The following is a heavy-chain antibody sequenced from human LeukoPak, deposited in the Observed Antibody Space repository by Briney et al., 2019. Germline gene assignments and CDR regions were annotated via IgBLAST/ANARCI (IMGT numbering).Heavy chain of an antibody. CDR2: IYPGDSDT. V-gene: IGHV5-51*01. Sequence: GESLKISCKGSGYSFTSYWIGWVRQMPGKRLEWMGIIYPGDSDTRYSPSFQGQVTISADKSISTAYLQWSSLKASDTAMYYCARGVVVTAPFVDYWGQGTLVTVSS. CDR1: GYSFTSYW. CDR3: ARGVVVTAPFVDY. D-gene: IGHD2-21*02. J-gene: IGHJ4*02.